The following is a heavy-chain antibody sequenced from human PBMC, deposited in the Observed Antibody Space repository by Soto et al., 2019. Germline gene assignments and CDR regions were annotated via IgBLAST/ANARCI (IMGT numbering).Heavy chain of an antibody. CDR3: AKSPYSTVTTLGIDY. Sequence: GGSLRLSXAASGFTFSSYGMHWVRQAPGKGLEWVAVISYDGSNKYYADSVKGRFTISRDNSKNTLYLQMNSLRAEDTAVYYCAKSPYSTVTTLGIDYWGQGTLVTVSS. D-gene: IGHD4-17*01. V-gene: IGHV3-30*18. J-gene: IGHJ4*02. CDR2: ISYDGSNK. CDR1: GFTFSSYG.